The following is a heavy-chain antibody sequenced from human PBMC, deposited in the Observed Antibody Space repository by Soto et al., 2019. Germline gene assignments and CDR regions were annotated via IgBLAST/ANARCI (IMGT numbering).Heavy chain of an antibody. J-gene: IGHJ4*02. CDR1: GSSFSGSGYY. V-gene: IGHV4-39*01. CDR3: ARLRSRHGVGY. CDR2: MYYNVGT. Sequence: SETLSLTCIVCGSSFSGSGYYWGWIRQPPGKGLKWIASMYYNVGTYYNPSLKSRVTISVDTYAYQFTLKLSSVTAADTADYSSARLRSRHGVGYWGQGTLVTVSS. D-gene: IGHD3-16*01.